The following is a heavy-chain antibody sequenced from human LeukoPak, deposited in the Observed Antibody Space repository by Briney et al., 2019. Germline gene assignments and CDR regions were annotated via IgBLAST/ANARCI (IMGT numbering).Heavy chain of an antibody. J-gene: IGHJ5*02. Sequence: GASVKVSCKASGYTFTSYYMHWVRQAPGQGLEWMGMINPSSDSTSYALKFQGRVTMTRDKSTSTVYMELSSLRSEDTALYYCARDDFGSGINWFDPWGQGTLVTVSS. D-gene: IGHD3-10*01. V-gene: IGHV1-46*01. CDR2: INPSSDST. CDR1: GYTFTSYY. CDR3: ARDDFGSGINWFDP.